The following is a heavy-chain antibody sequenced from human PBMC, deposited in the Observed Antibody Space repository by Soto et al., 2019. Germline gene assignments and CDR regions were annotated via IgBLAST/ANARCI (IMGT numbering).Heavy chain of an antibody. CDR1: GFTFSSYW. CDR2: INSDGSST. D-gene: IGHD6-19*01. V-gene: IGHV3-74*01. Sequence: PGGSLRLSCAASGFTFSSYWMHWVRQAPGKGLVWVSRINSDGSSTSYADSVKGRFTISRDNAKNTLYLQMNSLRAEDTAVYYCARDTETRSGWYGWETGNWFDPWGQGTLVTVSS. J-gene: IGHJ5*02. CDR3: ARDTETRSGWYGWETGNWFDP.